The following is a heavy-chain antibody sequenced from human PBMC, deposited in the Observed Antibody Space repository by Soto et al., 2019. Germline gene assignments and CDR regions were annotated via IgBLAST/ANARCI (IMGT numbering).Heavy chain of an antibody. CDR1: GFTFSCYG. J-gene: IGHJ4*02. D-gene: IGHD4-17*01. CDR3: ATTVTTVDY. Sequence: GGSLRLSCAASGFTFSCYGMNWVRQSPGKGLEWISYITSSGSHIYYADSLKGRFTISRDNAKNSLFLQMNSLRAEDTAVYYCATTVTTVDYWGQGTLVNRLL. CDR2: ITSSGSHI. V-gene: IGHV3-48*03.